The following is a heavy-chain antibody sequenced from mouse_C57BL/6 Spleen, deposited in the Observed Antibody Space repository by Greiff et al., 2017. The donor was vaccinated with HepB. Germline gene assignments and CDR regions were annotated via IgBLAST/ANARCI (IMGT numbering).Heavy chain of an antibody. CDR2: INPGSGGT. V-gene: IGHV1-54*01. Sequence: QVQLQQSGAELVRPGTSVKVSCKASGYAFTNYLIEWVKQRPGQGLEWIGVINPGSGGTNYNEKFKGKATLTADKSSSTAYMQLSSLTSEDSAVYFCARGNDYGSSYWFGYWGQGTLVTVSA. J-gene: IGHJ3*01. CDR1: GYAFTNYL. CDR3: ARGNDYGSSYWFGY. D-gene: IGHD1-1*01.